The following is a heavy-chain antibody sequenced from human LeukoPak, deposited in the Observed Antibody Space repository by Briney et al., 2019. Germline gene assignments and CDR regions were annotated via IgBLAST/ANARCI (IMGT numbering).Heavy chain of an antibody. J-gene: IGHJ4*02. Sequence: SVKVSCKASGGTFISYAISWVRQAPGEGREWMGGIIPIFGTANSAQKFQGRVTITADESTSTAYMELSSLRSEDTAVYYCARAESPSTYCSSTSCYYFDYWGQGTLVTVSS. CDR2: IIPIFGTA. CDR3: ARAESPSTYCSSTSCYYFDY. CDR1: GGTFISYA. D-gene: IGHD2-2*01. V-gene: IGHV1-69*13.